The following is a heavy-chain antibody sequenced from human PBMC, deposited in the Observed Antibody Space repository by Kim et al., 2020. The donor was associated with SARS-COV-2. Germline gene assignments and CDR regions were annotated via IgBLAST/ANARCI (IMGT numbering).Heavy chain of an antibody. CDR3: ARGLSTSSSPGGFDY. J-gene: IGHJ4*02. D-gene: IGHD6-13*01. Sequence: SETLSLTCAVYGGSFSGYYWSWIRQPPGKGLEWIGEINHSGSTNYNPSLKSRVTISVDTSKNQFSLKLSSVTAADMAVYYCARGLSTSSSPGGFDYWGQGTLVTVSS. CDR1: GGSFSGYY. CDR2: INHSGST. V-gene: IGHV4-34*01.